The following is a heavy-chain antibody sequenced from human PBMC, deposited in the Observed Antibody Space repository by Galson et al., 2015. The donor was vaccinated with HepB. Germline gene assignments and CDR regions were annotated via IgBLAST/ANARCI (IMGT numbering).Heavy chain of an antibody. V-gene: IGHV3-7*03. CDR2: IKQDGSEK. CDR3: AGLLLIVLTGFDP. Sequence: SLRLSCAASGFTFSSYWMSWVRQAPGKGLEWVANIKQDGSEKYYVDSVKGRFTISRDNAKNSLYLQMNSLRAEDTAVYYCAGLLLIVLTGFDPWGQGTLVTVSS. D-gene: IGHD2-8*01. J-gene: IGHJ5*02. CDR1: GFTFSSYW.